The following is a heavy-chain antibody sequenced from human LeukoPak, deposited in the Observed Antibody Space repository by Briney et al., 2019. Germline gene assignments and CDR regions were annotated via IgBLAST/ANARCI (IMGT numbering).Heavy chain of an antibody. CDR3: ARGGMSRDAFTRGVYSYGPDY. Sequence: SETLSLTCAVYGGSFSGYYWSWIRQPPGKGLEWIGEINHSGSTNYNPSLKSRVTISVDTSKNQFSLKLSSVTAADTAVYYCARGGMSRDAFTRGVYSYGPDYWGQGTLVTVSS. D-gene: IGHD5-18*01. V-gene: IGHV4-34*01. CDR2: INHSGST. CDR1: GGSFSGYY. J-gene: IGHJ4*02.